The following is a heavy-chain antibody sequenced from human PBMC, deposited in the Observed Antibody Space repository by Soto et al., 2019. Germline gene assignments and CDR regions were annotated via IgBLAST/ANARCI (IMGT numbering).Heavy chain of an antibody. J-gene: IGHJ4*02. V-gene: IGHV1-18*01. CDR3: ASTPYDYVWPPDY. Sequence: ASVKVSCKASGYTFTSYGISWVRQAPGQGLEWMGWISAYNGNTNYAQKLQSKVTMTTDTSTSTACMQLRSLRSDDTAVYYCASTPYDYVWPPDYWGQGTLVTVSS. CDR1: GYTFTSYG. CDR2: ISAYNGNT. D-gene: IGHD3-16*01.